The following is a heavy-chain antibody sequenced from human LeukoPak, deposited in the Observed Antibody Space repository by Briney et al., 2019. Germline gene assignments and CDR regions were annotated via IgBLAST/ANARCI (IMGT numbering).Heavy chain of an antibody. CDR1: GYSISSGYY. D-gene: IGHD4-23*01. CDR2: IYHSGST. Sequence: PSETLSLTCAVSGYSISSGYYWGWIRQPPGKGLEWIGSIYHSGSTYYNPSLKSRVTISVDTPKNQFSLKLSSVTAADPAVYYCARHLGDYGGNDRVDWFDPWGQGTLVTVSS. CDR3: ARHLGDYGGNDRVDWFDP. V-gene: IGHV4-38-2*01. J-gene: IGHJ5*02.